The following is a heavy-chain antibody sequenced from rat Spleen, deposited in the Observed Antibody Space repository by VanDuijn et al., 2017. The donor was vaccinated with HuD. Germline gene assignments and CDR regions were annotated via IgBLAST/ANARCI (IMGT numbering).Heavy chain of an antibody. D-gene: IGHD5-1*01. V-gene: IGHV2-45*01. Sequence: QVQLMESGPGLVQPSETLSLTCTVSGFSLINYSVHWVRQPPGKGLAWVGVMWRSGSTEYNSALKSRLSISRDTSKNHIFLKMNSLQSEDTTTYYCARAPGNGYVMDAWGQGASVTVSS. CDR1: GFSLINYS. J-gene: IGHJ4*01. CDR3: ARAPGNGYVMDA. CDR2: MWRSGST.